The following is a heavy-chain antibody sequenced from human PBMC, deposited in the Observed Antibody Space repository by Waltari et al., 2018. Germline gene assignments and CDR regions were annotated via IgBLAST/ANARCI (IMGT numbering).Heavy chain of an antibody. J-gene: IGHJ4*02. CDR3: TRDTAGYDY. Sequence: EVQLVESGGGVVQPEGTLRLSCAAPGFPFTNSWIHGVRQAPGKGLEWVSRISRDGYSRNYADSVKGRFTISRDNTNSTVYLQMNSLRAEDTALYYCTRDTAGYDYWGRGTLVTVS. V-gene: IGHV3-74*01. CDR1: GFPFTNSW. D-gene: IGHD6-13*01. CDR2: ISRDGYSR.